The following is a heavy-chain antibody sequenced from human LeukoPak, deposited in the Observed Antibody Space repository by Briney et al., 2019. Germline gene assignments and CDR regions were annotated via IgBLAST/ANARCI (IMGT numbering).Heavy chain of an antibody. CDR3: ARARYCYTTSCPLDY. CDR1: GYIFTDYY. J-gene: IGHJ4*02. V-gene: IGHV1-2*06. D-gene: IGHD2-2*01. Sequence: AASVKVSCKASGYIFTDYYIHWVRQAPGQGHERMGRINPNSGGTNFALKFQARVTMTSDTSISTAYMEVSGLESDDTAVYYCARARYCYTTSCPLDYWGQGTLVTVSS. CDR2: INPNSGGT.